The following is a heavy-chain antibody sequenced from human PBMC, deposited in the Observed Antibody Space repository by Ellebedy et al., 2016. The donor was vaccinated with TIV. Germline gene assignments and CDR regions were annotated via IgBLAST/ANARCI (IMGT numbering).Heavy chain of an antibody. V-gene: IGHV4-34*01. CDR1: GGSFSGYY. J-gene: IGHJ6*02. D-gene: IGHD3-3*01. CDR3: ARDRGSYYDFWSGYYTNYYYGMDV. CDR2: IYYSGST. Sequence: SETLSLTCAVYGGSFSGYYWSWIRQPPGKGLEWIGSIYYSGSTYYNPSLKSRVTISVDTSKNQFSLKLSSVTAADTAVYYCARDRGSYYDFWSGYYTNYYYGMDVWGQGTTVTVSS.